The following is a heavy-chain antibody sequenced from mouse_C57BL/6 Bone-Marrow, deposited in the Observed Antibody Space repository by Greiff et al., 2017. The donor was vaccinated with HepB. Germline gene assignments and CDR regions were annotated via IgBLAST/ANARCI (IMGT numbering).Heavy chain of an antibody. J-gene: IGHJ4*01. V-gene: IGHV1-82*01. CDR2: IYPGDGDT. CDR1: GYAFSSSW. D-gene: IGHD1-1*02. Sequence: VKLVESGPELVKPGASVKISCKASGYAFSSSWMNWVKQRPGKGLEWIGRIYPGDGDTNYNGKFKGKATLTADKSSSTAYMQLSSLTSEDSAVYFCARLVATDAMDYWGQGTSVTVSS. CDR3: ARLVATDAMDY.